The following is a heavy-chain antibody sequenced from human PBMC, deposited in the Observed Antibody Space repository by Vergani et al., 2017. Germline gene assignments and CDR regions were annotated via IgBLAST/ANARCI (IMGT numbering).Heavy chain of an antibody. CDR3: ARGGTPYYYYYMDV. CDR1: GFTFSSYR. Sequence: EVQLVESGGGLVKPGGSLRLSCAASGFTFSSYRMNWVRQAPGKGLEWVSSISSSSSYIYYADSVKGRFTISRDNAKNSLYLQMNSLSAEDTAVYYCARGGTPYYYYYMDVWGKGTTVTVSS. D-gene: IGHD1-26*01. CDR2: ISSSSSYI. J-gene: IGHJ6*03. V-gene: IGHV3-21*01.